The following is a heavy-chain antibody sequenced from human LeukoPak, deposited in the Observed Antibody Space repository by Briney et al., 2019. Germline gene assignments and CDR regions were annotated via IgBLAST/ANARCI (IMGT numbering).Heavy chain of an antibody. V-gene: IGHV3-21*01. D-gene: IGHD6-19*01. J-gene: IGHJ4*02. CDR3: ARHLDSSGWAYTYWAYYFDY. Sequence: PGGSLRLSCAASGFTFSSYSMNWVRQAPGKGLEWVSSISSSSSYIYYADSVKGRFTISRDNAKNSLYLQMNSLRAEDTAVYYCARHLDSSGWAYTYWAYYFDYWGQGTLVTVSS. CDR1: GFTFSSYS. CDR2: ISSSSSYI.